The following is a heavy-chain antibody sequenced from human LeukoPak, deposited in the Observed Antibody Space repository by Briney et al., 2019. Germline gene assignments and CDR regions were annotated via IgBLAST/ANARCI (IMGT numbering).Heavy chain of an antibody. V-gene: IGHV3-30*18. D-gene: IGHD4-17*01. J-gene: IGHJ4*02. CDR3: AKVSYGDYGRDY. CDR2: ISYDGSNK. Sequence: PGGSLRLSCGASGFTFSSYGMHWVRQAPGKGLEWVAVISYDGSNKYYADSVKGRFTISRDNSKNTLYLQMNSLRAEDTAVYYCAKVSYGDYGRDYWGQGTLVTVSS. CDR1: GFTFSSYG.